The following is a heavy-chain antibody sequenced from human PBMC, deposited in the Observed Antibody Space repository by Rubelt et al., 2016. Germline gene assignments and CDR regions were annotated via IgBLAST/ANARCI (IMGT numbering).Heavy chain of an antibody. V-gene: IGHV2-5*02. D-gene: IGHD3-10*01. CDR1: GFSLSTSGVG. CDR2: IYWDDDK. Sequence: QITLKESGPTLVKPTQTLTLTCTFSGFSLSTSGVGVGWIRQPPGKALEWLALIYWDDDKRYSPSLKSRLTITKDTSKNQVVLTMTNMDPVDTATYYGAHSFTMVRGVITTPYFDYWGQGTLVTVSS. J-gene: IGHJ4*02. CDR3: AHSFTMVRGVITTPYFDY.